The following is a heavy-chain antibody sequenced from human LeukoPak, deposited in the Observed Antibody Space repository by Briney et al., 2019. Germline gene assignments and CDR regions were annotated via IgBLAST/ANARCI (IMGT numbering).Heavy chain of an antibody. CDR3: ARAEVPAAIPLWYYYYGMDV. CDR1: GYTFTSYD. CDR2: MNPNSGNT. Sequence: ASVKVSCKASGYTFTSYDINWVRQATGQGLEWMGWMNPNSGNTGYAQKFQGRVTMTRNTSISTAYMELSSLRSEDTAAYYCARAEVPAAIPLWYYYYGMDVWGQGTTVTVSS. J-gene: IGHJ6*02. D-gene: IGHD2-2*02. V-gene: IGHV1-8*01.